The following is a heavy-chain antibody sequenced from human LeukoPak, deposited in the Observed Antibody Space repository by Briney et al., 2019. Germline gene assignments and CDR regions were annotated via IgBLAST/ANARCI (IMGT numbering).Heavy chain of an antibody. D-gene: IGHD4-23*01. CDR2: ISSDGGKT. Sequence: GGAPRLSCSTPGFSFSISAMHWGPPAPGEGLEYVSSISSDGGKTYYPDSVKARFTISRDNSKSTLYLQMSSLRTEDTAIYYCVKDRWVDYWGQGILVTVSS. J-gene: IGHJ4*02. CDR3: VKDRWVDY. CDR1: GFSFSISA. V-gene: IGHV3-64D*09.